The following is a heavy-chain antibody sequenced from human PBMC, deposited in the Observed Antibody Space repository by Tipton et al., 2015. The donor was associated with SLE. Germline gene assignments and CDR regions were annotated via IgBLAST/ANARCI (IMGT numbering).Heavy chain of an antibody. Sequence: SLRLSCAASGFTFSTYTMNWVRQAPGKGLEWVAVISYDGSEKGYADSVKGRFTIARDKSKNTLYLEMNSLKAEDTADYYCARVKESHYFDYWGQGTRVTVSS. CDR2: ISYDGSEK. J-gene: IGHJ4*02. CDR3: ARVKESHYFDY. V-gene: IGHV3-30*04. CDR1: GFTFSTYT.